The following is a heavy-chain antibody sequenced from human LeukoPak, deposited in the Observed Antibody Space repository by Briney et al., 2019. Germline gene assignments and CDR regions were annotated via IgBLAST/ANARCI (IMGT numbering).Heavy chain of an antibody. D-gene: IGHD3-22*01. V-gene: IGHV3-30*02. J-gene: IGHJ4*02. Sequence: GGSLRLSCAASGFTFSSYGMHWVRQAPGKGLEWVAFIRYDGSSRYYADSVKGRFTISRDNAKNTLYLQMNSLRAEGTAVYYCARDYYDSSGTFDYWGQGTLVTVSS. CDR1: GFTFSSYG. CDR3: ARDYYDSSGTFDY. CDR2: IRYDGSSR.